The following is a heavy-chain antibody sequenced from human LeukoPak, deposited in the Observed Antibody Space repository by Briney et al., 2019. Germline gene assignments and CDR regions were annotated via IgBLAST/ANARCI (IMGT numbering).Heavy chain of an antibody. CDR3: ARVTVATRSPWSWGPKKIGQEVNWFDP. V-gene: IGHV1-18*04. Sequence: GASVKVSCKAPGDTLANYGITWVRQAPGQGLEWMGWNTGYSGNTNYAQHSQGRVTMTTEKSTSTAYLELRSLRSHDTAVYYCARVTVATRSPWSWGPKKIGQEVNWFDPWGPGTLSIVSS. CDR1: GDTLANYG. J-gene: IGHJ5*02. CDR2: NTGYSGNT. D-gene: IGHD4-23*01.